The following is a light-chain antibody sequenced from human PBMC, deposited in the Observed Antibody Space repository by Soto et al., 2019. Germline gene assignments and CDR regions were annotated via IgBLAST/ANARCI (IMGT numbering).Light chain of an antibody. CDR2: EVS. CDR1: SGDVGGYNY. Sequence: QSALTQPASVSGSPGQSITISCTGTSGDVGGYNYVSWYQQYPGKAPKLMIYEVSNRPSGVSNRFSGSKSGNTASLTISGLQAGDEANYYCTSYTSSGTLVFGGGTQLTVL. CDR3: TSYTSSGTLV. J-gene: IGLJ3*02. V-gene: IGLV2-14*01.